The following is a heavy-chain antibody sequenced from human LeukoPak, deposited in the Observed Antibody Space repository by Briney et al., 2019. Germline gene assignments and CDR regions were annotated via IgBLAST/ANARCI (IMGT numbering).Heavy chain of an antibody. V-gene: IGHV4-39*07. CDR2: IYYSGST. J-gene: IGHJ4*02. D-gene: IGHD3-10*01. CDR1: GGSISSSSYY. Sequence: LETLSLTCTVSGGSISSSSYYWGWIRQPPGKGLEWIGSIYYSGSTYYNPSLKSRVTISVDTSKNQFSLKLSSVTAADTAVYYCARGSQGPLLWFGELLTSFDYWGQGTLVTVSS. CDR3: ARGSQGPLLWFGELLTSFDY.